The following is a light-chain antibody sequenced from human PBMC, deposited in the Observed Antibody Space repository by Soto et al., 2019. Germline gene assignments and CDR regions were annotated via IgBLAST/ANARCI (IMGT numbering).Light chain of an antibody. CDR1: SSNIGNNY. Sequence: QSVLTQPPSVSAAPGQKVTISCSGSSSNIGNNYVSWYQSLPGTAPKLLIYDNNERPSGIPDRFSGSKSGTSATLGITGLQTGDEADYYCGTWDSSVSVGVFGGGIKLTVL. CDR2: DNN. V-gene: IGLV1-51*01. J-gene: IGLJ2*01. CDR3: GTWDSSVSVGV.